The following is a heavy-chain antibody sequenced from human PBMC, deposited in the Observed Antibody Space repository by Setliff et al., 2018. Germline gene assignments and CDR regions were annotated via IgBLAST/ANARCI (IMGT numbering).Heavy chain of an antibody. D-gene: IGHD6-19*01. CDR3: ARRPIALAGYRKGAFDI. Sequence: ASVKVSCKASGYSFTSFSITCVRQAPGQGLEWLGWVSTYNGDTKSAQKFRGRVTMTTDISTSTVYMELRTLRSDDTAVYYCARRPIALAGYRKGAFDIWGQGTMVTVSS. CDR2: VSTYNGDT. J-gene: IGHJ3*02. CDR1: GYSFTSFS. V-gene: IGHV1-18*01.